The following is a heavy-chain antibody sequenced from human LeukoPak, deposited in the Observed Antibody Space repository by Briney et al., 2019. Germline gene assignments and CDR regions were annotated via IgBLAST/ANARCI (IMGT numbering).Heavy chain of an antibody. Sequence: ASVKVSCKASGFTFTSYDINWVRQATGQGLEWMGWMNPNSGNTGYAQKFQGRVTMTRNTSISTAYMELSSLRSEDTAVYYCAREAPKKNSSGWLGPYYYYGMDVWGQGTTVTVSS. CDR2: MNPNSGNT. CDR3: AREAPKKNSSGWLGPYYYYGMDV. CDR1: GFTFTSYD. V-gene: IGHV1-8*01. D-gene: IGHD6-19*01. J-gene: IGHJ6*02.